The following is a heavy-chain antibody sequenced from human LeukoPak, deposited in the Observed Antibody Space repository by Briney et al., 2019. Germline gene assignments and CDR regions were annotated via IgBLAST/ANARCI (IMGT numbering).Heavy chain of an antibody. CDR2: INYSGKT. CDR1: GGSISSSNYY. CDR3: ARDGSGYEPYYFDY. D-gene: IGHD5-12*01. Sequence: SETLSLTCTVSGGSISSSNYYWAWIRQPPGKGLEWIGSINYSGKTYYSPSLKSRVTISVDTSRNQFSLKLSSVTAADTAVYYCARDGSGYEPYYFDYWGQGTLVTVSS. J-gene: IGHJ4*02. V-gene: IGHV4-39*07.